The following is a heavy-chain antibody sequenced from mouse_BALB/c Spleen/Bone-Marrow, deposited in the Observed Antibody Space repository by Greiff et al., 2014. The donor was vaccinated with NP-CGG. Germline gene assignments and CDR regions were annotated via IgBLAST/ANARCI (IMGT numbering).Heavy chain of an antibody. J-gene: IGHJ3*01. CDR3: TGENSLLRLAYRGLAY. CDR2: IYAGSGRI. CDR1: GYTFTSYW. Sequence: LQQPGSELVRPGASVKLSCKASGYTFTSYWMHWVKQRPGQGLEWIGKIYAGSGRINYDEKFKTKVTLTVDTSSSTAYMQLSSLTSGGSAVYYCTGENSLLRLAYRGLAYWGQGTLVTVSA. D-gene: IGHD1-2*01. V-gene: IGHV1S22*01.